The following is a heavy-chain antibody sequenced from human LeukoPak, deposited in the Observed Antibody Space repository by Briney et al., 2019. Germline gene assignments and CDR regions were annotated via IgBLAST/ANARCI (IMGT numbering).Heavy chain of an antibody. CDR3: AKITTNGYFEY. V-gene: IGHV3-7*01. CDR2: IKYGKSEK. D-gene: IGHD1-1*01. J-gene: IGHJ4*02. CDR1: CFTLCSFW. Sequence: PGGSLRLSCAASCFTLCSFWMGWLPPAPGEGVEGVASIKYGKSEKQYVDSLKRRYTVSRDNAKKSLYRQKNNLIAEDTAVYFCAKITTNGYFEYGGQGT.